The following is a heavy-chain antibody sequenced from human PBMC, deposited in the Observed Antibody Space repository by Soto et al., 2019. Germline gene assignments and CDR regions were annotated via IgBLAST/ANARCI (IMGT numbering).Heavy chain of an antibody. J-gene: IGHJ4*02. D-gene: IGHD4-17*01. CDR2: ISYDGSNK. V-gene: IGHV3-30-3*01. CDR1: GFTFSSYA. Sequence: QVQLVESGGGVVQPGRSLRLSCAASGFTFSSYAMHWVRQAPGKGLEWVAVISYDGSNKYYADSVKGRFTISRDNSKNTLYLQMNSLRAEDTAVYYCARDAGGTTVTYFDYWGQGTLVTVSS. CDR3: ARDAGGTTVTYFDY.